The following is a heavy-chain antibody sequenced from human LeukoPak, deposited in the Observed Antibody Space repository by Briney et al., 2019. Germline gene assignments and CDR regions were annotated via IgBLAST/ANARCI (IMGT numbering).Heavy chain of an antibody. V-gene: IGHV4-59*01. D-gene: IGHD3-22*01. Sequence: SETLSLTCTVSGGSIRNYYWSWIRQPPGKGLEWIGYIYYSGSTNYNPSLKSRVTISVDTSKNQFSLKLSSVTAADTAVYYCARSYYYDSSGYYEWFDPWGQGTLVTVSS. CDR3: ARSYYYDSSGYYEWFDP. CDR1: GGSIRNYY. CDR2: IYYSGST. J-gene: IGHJ5*02.